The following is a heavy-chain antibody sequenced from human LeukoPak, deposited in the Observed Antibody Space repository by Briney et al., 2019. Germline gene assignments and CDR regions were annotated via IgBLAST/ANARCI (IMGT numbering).Heavy chain of an antibody. CDR2: IYYSGST. CDR3: ARGRDGYNYRFFDY. D-gene: IGHD5-24*01. CDR1: GGSVSSYY. J-gene: IGHJ4*02. V-gene: IGHV4-59*02. Sequence: KPSETLSLTCTVSGGSVSSYYWSWIRQPPGKGLEWIGYIYYSGSTYYNPSPKSRVTISVDTSTNQFSLKLRSVTAADTAVYYCARGRDGYNYRFFDYWGQGTLVTVSS.